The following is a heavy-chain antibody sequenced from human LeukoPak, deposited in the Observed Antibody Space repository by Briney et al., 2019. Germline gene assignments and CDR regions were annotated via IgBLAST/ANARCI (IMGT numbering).Heavy chain of an antibody. J-gene: IGHJ4*02. D-gene: IGHD6-13*01. CDR3: AREDSAAAGRFDY. CDR1: GGSFSGYY. CDR2: INHSGST. Sequence: PSETLSLTCAVYGGSFSGYYWSWIRQPPGKGLEWIGEINHSGSTNYNPSLKSRVTISVDTSKNQFSLKLSSVTAADTAVYYCAREDSAAAGRFDYWGQGTLVTVSS. V-gene: IGHV4-34*01.